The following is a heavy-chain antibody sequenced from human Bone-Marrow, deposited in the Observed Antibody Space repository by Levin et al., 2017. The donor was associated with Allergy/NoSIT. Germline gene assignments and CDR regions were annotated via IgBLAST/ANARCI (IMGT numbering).Heavy chain of an antibody. CDR1: GFTFSNYG. J-gene: IGHJ4*02. CDR3: ARGDNGDHGSFFQY. V-gene: IGHV3-33*01. CDR2: IWYDGTTK. Sequence: GGSLRLSCIASGFTFSNYGIHWVRQAPGKGLEWVAVIWYDGTTKQFADSVKGRFTISRDNSQNTVFLQVNSLRLEDTAVYYCARGDNGDHGSFFQYWGRGVLVTVSS. D-gene: IGHD4-17*01.